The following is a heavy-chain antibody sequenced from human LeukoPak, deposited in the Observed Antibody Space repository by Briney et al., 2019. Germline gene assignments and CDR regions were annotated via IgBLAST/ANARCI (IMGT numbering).Heavy chain of an antibody. CDR1: GGSISSHF. V-gene: IGHV4-59*11. CDR3: ARVGSRSSRGFGDFDL. D-gene: IGHD3-10*01. J-gene: IGHJ2*01. Sequence: SETLSLTCTVSGGSISSHFLSWIRQPPGKGLECIGYISDTGSADYNPSLKSRVIISVDTSQNQFSLRLSSVTAADTALYYCARVGSRSSRGFGDFDLWGRGTLVTVSS. CDR2: ISDTGSA.